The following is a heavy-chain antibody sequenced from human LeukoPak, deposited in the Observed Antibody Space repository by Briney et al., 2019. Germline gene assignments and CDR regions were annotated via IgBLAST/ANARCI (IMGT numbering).Heavy chain of an antibody. D-gene: IGHD3-10*01. CDR1: GGSISSGGYS. Sequence: IPSETLSLTCAVSGGSISSGGYSWSWIRQPPGKGLEWIGYIYHSGSTHYNPSLKSRVTISVDRSKNQFSLKLSSVTAADTAVYYCARAGFSAGSYSVDYWGQGTLVTVSS. CDR2: IYHSGST. CDR3: ARAGFSAGSYSVDY. V-gene: IGHV4-30-2*01. J-gene: IGHJ4*02.